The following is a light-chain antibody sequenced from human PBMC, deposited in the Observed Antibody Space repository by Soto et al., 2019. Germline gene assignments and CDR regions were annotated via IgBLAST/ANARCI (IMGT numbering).Light chain of an antibody. CDR3: QQYNSYSHT. CDR1: QSISSW. V-gene: IGKV1-5*01. CDR2: DAS. J-gene: IGKJ2*01. Sequence: DIQMTQSPSTLSASVGDRVTITCRASQSISSWLAWDQQKPGKARKLLIYDASSLESGVPSRFSGSGAGTEFTLTISSLQPDDFATYYCQQYNSYSHTFGQGTKLEIK.